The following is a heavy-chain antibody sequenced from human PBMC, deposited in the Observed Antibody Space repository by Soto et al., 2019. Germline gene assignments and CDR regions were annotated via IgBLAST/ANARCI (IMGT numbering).Heavy chain of an antibody. CDR3: ARAYYYDRSGYYYGYNWFDP. D-gene: IGHD3-22*01. CDR1: GGSISNDYYY. CDR2: IYYTGST. Sequence: PSETLSLTCTVSGGSISNDYYYWILIRQAPGEGLEWIGNIYYTGSTFYNPSLKSRLTISVDTSKNQFSLRLSSVTAADTAVYYCARAYYYDRSGYYYGYNWFDPWGQGTLVTVSS. J-gene: IGHJ5*02. V-gene: IGHV4-30-4*01.